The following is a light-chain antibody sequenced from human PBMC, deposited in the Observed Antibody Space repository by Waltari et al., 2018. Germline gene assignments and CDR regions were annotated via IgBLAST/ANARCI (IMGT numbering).Light chain of an antibody. J-gene: IGKJ5*01. CDR2: AAP. Sequence: VVLTQSPATLSLSPGERATLSCRAGQSVGNYLAWYQQKPGQAPRLLIYAAPNRATGIPARFSGSGSGTDFTLTISSLEPEDFAVYYCQQRRHWPPITFGQGTRLDIK. V-gene: IGKV3-11*01. CDR1: QSVGNY. CDR3: QQRRHWPPIT.